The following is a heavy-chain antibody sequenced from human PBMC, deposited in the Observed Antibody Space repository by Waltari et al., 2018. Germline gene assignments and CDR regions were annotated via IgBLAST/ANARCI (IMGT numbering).Heavy chain of an antibody. Sequence: QVQLQQWGAGLLKPSETLSLTCAVYGGAFSGYYWCWIRQPPGKGLEWIGEINHSGSTNYNPSLKSRVTISVDTSKNQFSLKLSSVTAADTAVYYCARANGITGTTWDYWGQGTLVTVSS. CDR1: GGAFSGYY. CDR2: INHSGST. J-gene: IGHJ4*02. CDR3: ARANGITGTTWDY. V-gene: IGHV4-34*01. D-gene: IGHD1-20*01.